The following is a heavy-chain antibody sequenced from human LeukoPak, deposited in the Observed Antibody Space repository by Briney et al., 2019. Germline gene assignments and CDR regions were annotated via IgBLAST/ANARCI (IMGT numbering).Heavy chain of an antibody. D-gene: IGHD3-16*02. CDR3: ARSHPLDY. J-gene: IGHJ4*02. CDR2: IYSDGST. CDR1: GFTVSNSY. V-gene: IGHV3-53*01. Sequence: PGGSLRLSCAASGFTVSNSYMTWVRQAPGKGLEWVSVIYSDGSTSYADSLKGRFTISRDNSNNMLYLQMDSLRAEDTAVYYCARSHPLDYWGQGTLVTVSS.